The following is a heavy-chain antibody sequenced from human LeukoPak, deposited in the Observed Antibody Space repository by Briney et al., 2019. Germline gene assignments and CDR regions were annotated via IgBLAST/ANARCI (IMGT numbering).Heavy chain of an antibody. V-gene: IGHV3-23*01. J-gene: IGHJ4*02. CDR2: ISGSGGST. CDR3: AKVFGPTQPGVLAY. Sequence: GGSLRLSCAASGFTFSSYAMSWVRQAPGKGLEWVSAISGSGGSTYYADSVKGRFTIPRDNYKNTLYLQMNSLRAEDTAVYYCAKVFGPTQPGVLAYWGQGTLVTVSS. D-gene: IGHD7-27*01. CDR1: GFTFSSYA.